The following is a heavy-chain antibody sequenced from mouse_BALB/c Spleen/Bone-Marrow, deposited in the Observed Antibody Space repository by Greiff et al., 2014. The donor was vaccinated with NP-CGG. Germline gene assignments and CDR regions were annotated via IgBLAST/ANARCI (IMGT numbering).Heavy chain of an antibody. V-gene: IGHV1-14*01. CDR3: AGPAWFAY. Sequence: LEESGPELVKPGASVKMSCKASGYTFTSYVMHWVKQKPGQGLEWIGFINPFNGGAKYNEKFRGKATLTSDKSSSTAYMELSSLTSEDSAVYYCAGPAWFAYWGRGTLVTVSA. CDR1: GYTFTSYV. J-gene: IGHJ3*01. CDR2: INPFNGGA.